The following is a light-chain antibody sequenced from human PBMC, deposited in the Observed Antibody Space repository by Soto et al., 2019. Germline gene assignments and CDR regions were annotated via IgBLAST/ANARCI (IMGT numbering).Light chain of an antibody. CDR3: QQYRDLPQT. V-gene: IGKV3-20*01. Sequence: EIVLTQSPGTLSLSPGERATPSCRASQTVRNNYLAWYQQKPGQAPRLLIYNSSTRPTGIPDRFSGSGSGTDFTLTISRLEPEDFALYFCQQYRDLPQTFGQGTRVEIK. J-gene: IGKJ1*01. CDR1: QTVRNNY. CDR2: NSS.